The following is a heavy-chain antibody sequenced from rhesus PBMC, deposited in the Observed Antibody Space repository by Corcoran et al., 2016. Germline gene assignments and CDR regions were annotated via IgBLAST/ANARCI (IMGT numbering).Heavy chain of an antibody. CDR2: IYGSGRSP. V-gene: IGHV4-169*01. CDR3: VTPVKYYFDY. CDR1: GGSISSSY. J-gene: IGHJ4*01. Sequence: QLQLQESGPGLVKPSETLSVTCAVSGGSISSSYWSWIRQAPGKGLEWFGYIYGSGRSPTHNPALKRRVNRSVDTSKNQFSLKRVSVTAADTAVYYCVTPVKYYFDYWGQGVLVTVSS.